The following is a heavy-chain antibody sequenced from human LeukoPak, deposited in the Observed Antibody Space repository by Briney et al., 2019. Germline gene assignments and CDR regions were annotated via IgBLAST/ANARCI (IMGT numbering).Heavy chain of an antibody. J-gene: IGHJ4*02. Sequence: CMRLSCAASAFTVSINYMSCVRQAPGKGLEWVSVIYSGGRTYYADSVKGRFTISRDNSKNTLYLQMNSLRAEDTGVYYCARVMNSGWSDYWGQGTLVTVSS. CDR2: IYSGGRT. D-gene: IGHD6-19*01. CDR1: AFTVSINY. V-gene: IGHV3-53*01. CDR3: ARVMNSGWSDY.